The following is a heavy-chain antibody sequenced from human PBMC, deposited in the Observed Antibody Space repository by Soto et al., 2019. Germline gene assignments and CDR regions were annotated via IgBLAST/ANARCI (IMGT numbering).Heavy chain of an antibody. CDR1: CGSSSSGGYS. V-gene: IGHV4-30-2*01. Sequence: TVSVTCAFSCGSSSSGGYSWSWIRQPPGKGMEWIGYIYHSGSTYYNPSLKSRVTISVDRSKNQFSLKLSSVTAADTAVYYCARGPYYDYVWGSYRPYFDYWGQGTRVTFSS. J-gene: IGHJ4*02. D-gene: IGHD3-16*02. CDR2: IYHSGST. CDR3: ARGPYYDYVWGSYRPYFDY.